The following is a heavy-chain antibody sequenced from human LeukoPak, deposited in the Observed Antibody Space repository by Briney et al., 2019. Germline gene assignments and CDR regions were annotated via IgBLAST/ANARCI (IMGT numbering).Heavy chain of an antibody. CDR1: GDSFSTDTAA. Sequence: SQTLSLTCAISGDSFSTDTAAWNWIRQAPSRGLEWLGRTYYRSKWYNDYAVSVKSRITINPDTSKNQFSLQLNSVTPEDTAVYYCARDRLWAFDSWGQGTLVTVSS. D-gene: IGHD6-6*01. J-gene: IGHJ4*02. CDR3: ARDRLWAFDS. CDR2: TYYRSKWYN. V-gene: IGHV6-1*01.